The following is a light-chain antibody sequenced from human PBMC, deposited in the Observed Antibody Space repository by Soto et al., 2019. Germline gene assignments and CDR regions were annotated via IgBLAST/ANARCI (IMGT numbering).Light chain of an antibody. Sequence: EIVLTQSPGTLSLSPGERATLSCRSSQSVSSNYLAWYQQKPDQAPRLVIYDVSGRATGISDRFSGSGSETDFTLTISRLEPEDFAVYYCQQYGSSPTFGQGTKVEIK. J-gene: IGKJ1*01. CDR3: QQYGSSPT. CDR2: DVS. V-gene: IGKV3-20*01. CDR1: QSVSSNY.